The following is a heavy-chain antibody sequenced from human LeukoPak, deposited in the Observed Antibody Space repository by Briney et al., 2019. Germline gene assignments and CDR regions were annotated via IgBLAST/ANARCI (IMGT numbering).Heavy chain of an antibody. V-gene: IGHV4-31*03. D-gene: IGHD3-10*01. CDR2: IYYSGST. CDR3: ARSPVYGSGSYYPYYFDY. Sequence: PSETLSLTCTVSGGPITSGGYYWSWIRQHPGKGLEWIGYIYYSGSTYYNPSLKSRVTISVNTSKNQFSLKLSSVTAADTAVYYCARSPVYGSGSYYPYYFDYWGQGTLVTVSS. J-gene: IGHJ4*02. CDR1: GGPITSGGYY.